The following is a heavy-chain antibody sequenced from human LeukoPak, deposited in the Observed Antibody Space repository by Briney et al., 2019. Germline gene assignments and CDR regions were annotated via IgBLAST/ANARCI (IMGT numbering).Heavy chain of an antibody. D-gene: IGHD2-15*01. CDR3: ARMSRIVVAVAATSPFDY. V-gene: IGHV1-18*01. Sequence: ASVKVYCKASGYSLTSYGFSWVRQAPGQGLEWMGWISGYNGNTNYAQNLQGRVTMTIDTSTSTAYMELRSLRSDDTAVYYCARMSRIVVAVAATSPFDYWGQGTLVTVSS. J-gene: IGHJ4*02. CDR1: GYSLTSYG. CDR2: ISGYNGNT.